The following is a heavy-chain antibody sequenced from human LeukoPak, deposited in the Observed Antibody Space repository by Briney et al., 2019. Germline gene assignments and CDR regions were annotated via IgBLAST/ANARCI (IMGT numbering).Heavy chain of an antibody. V-gene: IGHV1-8*02. D-gene: IGHD3-22*01. CDR1: GYTFTGYY. CDR2: INPNSGNT. J-gene: IGHJ1*01. Sequence: ASVKVSCKASGYTFTGYYMHWVRQAPGQGLEWMGWINPNSGNTGYAQKFQGRVTMTRNTSISTAYMELSSLRSEDTAVYYCARGTYYYDSSGYYYFFQHWGQGTLVTVSS. CDR3: ARGTYYYDSSGYYYFFQH.